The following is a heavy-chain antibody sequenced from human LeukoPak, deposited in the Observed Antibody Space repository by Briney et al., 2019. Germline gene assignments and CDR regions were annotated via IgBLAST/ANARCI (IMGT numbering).Heavy chain of an antibody. CDR2: IYSGGST. D-gene: IGHD6-13*01. V-gene: IGHV3-66*02. CDR3: AREQQLDAFDI. CDR1: GFTFRDYW. J-gene: IGHJ3*02. Sequence: GGSLRLSCAASGFTFRDYWMSWVRQAPGKGLEWVSVIYSGGSTYYADSVKGRFTISRDNSKNTLYLQMNSLRAEDTAVYYCAREQQLDAFDIWGQGTMVTVSS.